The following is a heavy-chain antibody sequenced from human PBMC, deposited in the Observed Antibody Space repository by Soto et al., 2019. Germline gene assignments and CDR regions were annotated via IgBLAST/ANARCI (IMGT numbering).Heavy chain of an antibody. CDR3: PRRESAACPNGVSSLFCNNEMDV. CDR2: INPKSGGT. V-gene: IGHV1-2*04. CDR1: GYSFTDYH. J-gene: IGHJ6*02. D-gene: IGHD3-3*01. Sequence: ASVKVSCKASGYSFTDYHIHWVRQAPGQGLEWLGRINPKSGGTSTAQKLQGWVTMTTDTSISTASMELTRLTSDDTAIYYCPRRESAACPNGVSSLFCNNEMDVWGQGTTVTVSS.